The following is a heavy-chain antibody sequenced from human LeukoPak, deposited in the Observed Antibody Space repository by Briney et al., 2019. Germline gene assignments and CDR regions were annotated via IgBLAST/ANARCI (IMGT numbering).Heavy chain of an antibody. CDR2: ISGSGGRT. Sequence: PGGSLRLSCAASGFTFSSYAMSWVRQAPGKGLEWVSAISGSGGRTYYADSVKGRFTISRDNSKNTLYLQMNSLRAEDTAVYYCAKGRSGRSRSWYFDLWGRGTLVTVSS. CDR1: GFTFSSYA. CDR3: AKGRSGRSRSWYFDL. J-gene: IGHJ2*01. D-gene: IGHD6-19*01. V-gene: IGHV3-23*01.